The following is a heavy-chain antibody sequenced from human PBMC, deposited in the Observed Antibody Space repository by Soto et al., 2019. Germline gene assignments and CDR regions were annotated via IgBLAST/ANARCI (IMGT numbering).Heavy chain of an antibody. Sequence: SETLSLTCAIYGGPFSGYYWTWIRQPPWKGLEWIGEIIHSGSTNYNPSLKSRVTISLDTSKSQFSLRLNSVTAADTAVYYCARLNGYCVGTSCHGYYGMDVWGQGTTVTVSS. CDR3: ARLNGYCVGTSCHGYYGMDV. D-gene: IGHD2-2*03. V-gene: IGHV4-34*12. J-gene: IGHJ6*02. CDR2: IIHSGST. CDR1: GGPFSGYY.